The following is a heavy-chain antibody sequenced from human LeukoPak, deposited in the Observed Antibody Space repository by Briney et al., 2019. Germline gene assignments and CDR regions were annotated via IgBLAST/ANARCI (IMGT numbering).Heavy chain of an antibody. J-gene: IGHJ4*02. D-gene: IGHD5-12*01. CDR2: IYHSGST. Sequence: SQTLSLTCTVSGGSISSGGYYWSWIRQPPGKGLEWIGYIYHSGSTYYNPSLKSRVTISVDRSKNQFSLKLSSVTAADTAVYYCARDREATAFDYWGQGTLVTVSS. CDR1: GGSISSGGYY. V-gene: IGHV4-30-2*01. CDR3: ARDREATAFDY.